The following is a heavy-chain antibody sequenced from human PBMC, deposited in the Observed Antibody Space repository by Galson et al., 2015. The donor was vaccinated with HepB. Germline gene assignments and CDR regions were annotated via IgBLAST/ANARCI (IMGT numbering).Heavy chain of an antibody. D-gene: IGHD6-19*01. CDR2: IYYSGST. CDR3: GRIPSGIAVAGTIDY. Sequence: SETLSLTCTVSGGSIGSSSYYWGWIRQPPGKGLEWIGSIYYSGSTYYNPSLKSRVTISVDTSKNQFSLKLSSVTAADTAVYYCGRIPSGIAVAGTIDYWGQGTLVTVSP. CDR1: GGSIGSSSYY. J-gene: IGHJ4*02. V-gene: IGHV4-39*01.